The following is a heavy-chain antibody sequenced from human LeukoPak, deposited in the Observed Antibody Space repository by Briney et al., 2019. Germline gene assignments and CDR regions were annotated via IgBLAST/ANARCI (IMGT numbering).Heavy chain of an antibody. CDR2: IYYSGRT. V-gene: IGHV4-39*01. J-gene: IGHJ4*02. Sequence: SETLSLTCTVSGGSISSSSYYWGWIRQPPGKGLEWIGSIYYSGRTYYSPSLKSRVTISVDTSKNQFSLKMSSVTAADTAVYYCARLEYCSGGSCCLDYWGLGTLVTVSS. CDR3: ARLEYCSGGSCCLDY. D-gene: IGHD2-15*01. CDR1: GGSISSSSYY.